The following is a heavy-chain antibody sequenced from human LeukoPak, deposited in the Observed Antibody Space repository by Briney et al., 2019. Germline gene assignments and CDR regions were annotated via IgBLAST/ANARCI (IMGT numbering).Heavy chain of an antibody. V-gene: IGHV3-74*01. CDR3: VRSGGAGPDY. J-gene: IGHJ4*02. Sequence: PGGSLRLSCAASEFSISNHWMHWVRQAPGKGLVWVSRINSDGSSTNYADSVKGRFTISRDNAKNTLNLQMNSLRAEDTALYYCVRSGGAGPDYWGQGTLVTVSS. CDR2: INSDGSST. D-gene: IGHD3-16*01. CDR1: EFSISNHW.